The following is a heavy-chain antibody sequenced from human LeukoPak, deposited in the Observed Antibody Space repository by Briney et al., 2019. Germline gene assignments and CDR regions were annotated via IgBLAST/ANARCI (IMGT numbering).Heavy chain of an antibody. CDR3: ARDGFRYCSGGSCPLDYYYYMDV. Sequence: ASVKVSCKASGGTFSSYAISWVRQAPGQGLEWMGGIIPIFGTANYAQKFQGRVTITTDESTSTAYMELSSLRSEDTAVYYCARDGFRYCSGGSCPLDYYYYMDVWGKGTTVTVSS. CDR1: GGTFSSYA. J-gene: IGHJ6*03. CDR2: IIPIFGTA. D-gene: IGHD2-15*01. V-gene: IGHV1-69*05.